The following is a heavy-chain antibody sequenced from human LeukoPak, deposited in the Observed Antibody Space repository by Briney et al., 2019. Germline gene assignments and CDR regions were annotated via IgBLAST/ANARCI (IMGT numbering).Heavy chain of an antibody. J-gene: IGHJ6*02. D-gene: IGHD3-3*01. V-gene: IGHV3-23*01. Sequence: GGSLRLSCAASGFTFSSYSMNWVRQAPGKGLEWVSAISGSGGSTYYADSVKGRFTISRDNSKNTLYLQMNSLRAEDTAVYYCAKDSPYYDFWSGYSPETYYGMDVWGQGTTVTVSS. CDR1: GFTFSSYS. CDR3: AKDSPYYDFWSGYSPETYYGMDV. CDR2: ISGSGGST.